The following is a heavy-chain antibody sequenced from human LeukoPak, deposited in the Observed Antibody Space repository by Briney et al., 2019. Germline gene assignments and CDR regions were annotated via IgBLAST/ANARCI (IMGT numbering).Heavy chain of an antibody. J-gene: IGHJ4*02. V-gene: IGHV3-30*18. Sequence: GRSLRLSCAASGFTFSSYGMHWVRQAPGKGLEWVAVISYDGSNKYYADSVKGRFTISRDNSKNTLYLQMNSLRAEDTAVYYCAKDGGDYFVDYWGQGTLVTVSS. CDR1: GFTFSSYG. D-gene: IGHD4-17*01. CDR2: ISYDGSNK. CDR3: AKDGGDYFVDY.